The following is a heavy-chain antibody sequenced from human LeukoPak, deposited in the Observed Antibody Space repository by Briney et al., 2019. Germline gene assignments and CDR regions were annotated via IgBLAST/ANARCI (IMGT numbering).Heavy chain of an antibody. D-gene: IGHD3-22*01. CDR3: ASKSRNYYDSSGLQGDNAFDI. J-gene: IGHJ3*02. Sequence: SETLSLTCTVSGGSISSYYWSWIRQPPGKGLEWIGYFYYSGSTNYNPSLKSRVTISVDTSKNQFSLKLSSVTAADTAVYYCASKSRNYYDSSGLQGDNAFDIWGQGTMVTVSS. CDR1: GGSISSYY. V-gene: IGHV4-59*08. CDR2: FYYSGST.